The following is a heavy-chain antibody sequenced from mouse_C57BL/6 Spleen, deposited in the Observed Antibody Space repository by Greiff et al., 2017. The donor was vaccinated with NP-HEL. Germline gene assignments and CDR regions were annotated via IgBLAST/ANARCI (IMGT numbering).Heavy chain of an antibody. CDR3: ARLTAFDY. CDR2: IHPNSGST. D-gene: IGHD1-2*01. Sequence: VQLVESGAELVKPGASVKLSCKASGYTFTSYWMHWVKQRPGQGLEWIGIIHPNSGSTNYNEKFKSKATLTVDKSSSTAYMQLSSLTSEDSAVYYCARLTAFDYWGQGTTLTVSS. CDR1: GYTFTSYW. J-gene: IGHJ2*01. V-gene: IGHV1-64*01.